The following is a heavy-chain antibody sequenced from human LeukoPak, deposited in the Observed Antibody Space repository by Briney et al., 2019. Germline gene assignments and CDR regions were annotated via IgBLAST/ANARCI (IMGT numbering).Heavy chain of an antibody. D-gene: IGHD3-3*01. V-gene: IGHV3-30-3*01. CDR2: ISYDGSNK. CDR1: GFTFSSYA. Sequence: GGSLRLSCAASGFTFSSYAVHWVRQAPGKGLEWVAVISYDGSNKYYADSVKGRFTISRDNSKNTLYLQMNSLRAEDTAVYYCAREGYDFWSGYRLDYWGQGTLVTVSS. J-gene: IGHJ4*02. CDR3: AREGYDFWSGYRLDY.